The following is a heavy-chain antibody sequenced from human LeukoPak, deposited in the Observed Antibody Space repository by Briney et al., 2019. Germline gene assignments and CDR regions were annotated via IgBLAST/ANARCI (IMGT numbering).Heavy chain of an antibody. Sequence: SETLSLTCTVSGGSISSYYWSWIRQPPGKGLEWIGYIYYSGSTNYNPSLKSRVTISVDTSKNQFSLKLSSVTAADTAVYYCARGRVQQLAPYYFDYWGQGTLVTVSS. V-gene: IGHV4-59*01. CDR2: IYYSGST. CDR3: ARGRVQQLAPYYFDY. J-gene: IGHJ4*02. D-gene: IGHD6-13*01. CDR1: GGSISSYY.